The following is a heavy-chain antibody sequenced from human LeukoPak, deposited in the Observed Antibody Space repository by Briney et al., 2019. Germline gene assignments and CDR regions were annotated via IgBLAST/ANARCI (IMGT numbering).Heavy chain of an antibody. Sequence: GASVKVSCKASGYTFTGYHIHWVRQAPGQGLEWMGRINPYSGDTNFAQKFQGRVTMTRDTSISTAYMELSRLRSDDTAVYYCARPPTYYYDSSGLGNWFDPWGQGTLVTVSS. CDR3: ARPPTYYYDSSGLGNWFDP. CDR1: GYTFTGYH. D-gene: IGHD3-22*01. CDR2: INPYSGDT. J-gene: IGHJ5*02. V-gene: IGHV1-2*06.